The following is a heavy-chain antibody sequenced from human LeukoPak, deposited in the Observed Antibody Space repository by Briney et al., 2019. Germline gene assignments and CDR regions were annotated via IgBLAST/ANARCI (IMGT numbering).Heavy chain of an antibody. CDR2: IYYSGST. CDR1: GGSISSSGYY. CDR3: ARHEYSGSYYGLSWFDP. D-gene: IGHD1-26*01. J-gene: IGHJ5*02. V-gene: IGHV4-39*01. Sequence: SETLSLTCTVSGGSISSSGYYWGWIRQPPGKGLEWIASIYYSGSTYYNPSLKSRVTITVDTSKNQLSLKLSSLTAADTAVYYCARHEYSGSYYGLSWFDPWGQGTLVTVSS.